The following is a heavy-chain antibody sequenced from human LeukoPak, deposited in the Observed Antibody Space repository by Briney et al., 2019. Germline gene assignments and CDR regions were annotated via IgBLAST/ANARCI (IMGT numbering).Heavy chain of an antibody. V-gene: IGHV4-34*01. CDR2: INHSGST. Sequence: SETLSLTCAVYGESFSGYYWSWIRQPPGKGLEWIGEINHSGSTNYNPSLKSRVTISVDTSKNQFSLKLSSVTAADTAVYYCAREGSSSMYYFDYWGQGTLVTVSS. CDR1: GESFSGYY. CDR3: AREGSSSMYYFDY. D-gene: IGHD6-6*01. J-gene: IGHJ4*02.